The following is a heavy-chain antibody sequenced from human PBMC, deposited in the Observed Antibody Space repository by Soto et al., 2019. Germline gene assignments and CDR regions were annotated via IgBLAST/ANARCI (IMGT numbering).Heavy chain of an antibody. Sequence: GGSLRLSCAASGFTFSSYSMNWVRQAPGRGLEWVSSISSSSSYIYYADSVKGRFTISRDNAKNSLYLQMNSLRAEDTAVYYCARLPRATAVCDYWGQGTLVTVSS. J-gene: IGHJ4*02. CDR2: ISSSSSYI. CDR1: GFTFSSYS. V-gene: IGHV3-21*01. D-gene: IGHD4-17*01. CDR3: ARLPRATAVCDY.